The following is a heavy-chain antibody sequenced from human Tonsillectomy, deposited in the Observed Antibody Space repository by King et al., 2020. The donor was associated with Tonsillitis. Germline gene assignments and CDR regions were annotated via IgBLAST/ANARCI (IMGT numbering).Heavy chain of an antibody. V-gene: IGHV3-48*01. D-gene: IGHD5-12*01. Sequence: VQLVESGGGLVQPGGSLRLSCVASGSTFSSYGMNWVRQAPGKGLEWLSYLSSYSRTIYADSVKGRFTISRDDARNSLYLQMSSLRAEDTAVYYCAREPMVATMDESDFDYWGQGTLVTVSS. CDR2: LSSYSRTI. CDR3: AREPMVATMDESDFDY. J-gene: IGHJ4*02. CDR1: GSTFSSYG.